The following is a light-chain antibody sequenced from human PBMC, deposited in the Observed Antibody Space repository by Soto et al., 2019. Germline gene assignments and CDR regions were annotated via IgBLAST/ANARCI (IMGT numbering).Light chain of an antibody. CDR2: EVS. CDR1: SSDVGAYNY. J-gene: IGLJ2*01. Sequence: QSVLTQPPSASGSPGQSVTISCTGTSSDVGAYNYVSWYQQHPGKAPKLMIYEVSKRPSGVPDRFSGSKSGNTASLTVSGLQAEDEAEYYCSSYAVSNRVFGGGTKLTVL. V-gene: IGLV2-8*01. CDR3: SSYAVSNRV.